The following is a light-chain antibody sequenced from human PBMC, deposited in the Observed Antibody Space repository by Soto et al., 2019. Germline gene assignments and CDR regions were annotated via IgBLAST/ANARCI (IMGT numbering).Light chain of an antibody. CDR3: QHYGGSPPVT. CDR1: QSVISSY. V-gene: IGKV3-20*01. Sequence: NVLSQSPGTLSLYPGERATLSCRASQSVISSYLAWYQQKPGQAPRLLIYGASSRATGIPDRFGGSGSGTDFTLTISRLEPEDFAVYYCQHYGGSPPVTFGRGTKVDIK. J-gene: IGKJ1*01. CDR2: GAS.